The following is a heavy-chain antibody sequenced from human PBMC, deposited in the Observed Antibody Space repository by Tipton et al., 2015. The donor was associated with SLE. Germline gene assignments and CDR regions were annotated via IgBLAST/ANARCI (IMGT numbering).Heavy chain of an antibody. CDR3: ARGRKPAYYYDSSGCFDY. J-gene: IGHJ4*02. Sequence: SLRLSCAASEFTFSYKIMYWVRQAPGKGLGWVAAVSSDGSDQYYADSVKGRFTISRDNSKNTLYLQMNSLRAEDTAVYYCARGRKPAYYYDSSGCFDYWGQGTLVTVSS. CDR1: EFTFSYKI. CDR2: VSSDGSDQ. D-gene: IGHD3-22*01. V-gene: IGHV3-30*04.